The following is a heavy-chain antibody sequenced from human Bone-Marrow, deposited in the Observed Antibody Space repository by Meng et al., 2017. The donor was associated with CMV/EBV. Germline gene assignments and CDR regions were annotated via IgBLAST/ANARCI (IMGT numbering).Heavy chain of an antibody. J-gene: IGHJ5*02. Sequence: SETLSLTCTVSGGSISSYYWSWIQQPPGKGLEWIGYIYYSGSTNYNPSLKSRVTISVDTSKNQFSLKLSSVTAADTAVYYFARLRDCSSTSCYTGFDPWGQGTRVTVSS. D-gene: IGHD2-2*02. CDR3: ARLRDCSSTSCYTGFDP. CDR2: IYYSGST. V-gene: IGHV4-59*01. CDR1: GGSISSYY.